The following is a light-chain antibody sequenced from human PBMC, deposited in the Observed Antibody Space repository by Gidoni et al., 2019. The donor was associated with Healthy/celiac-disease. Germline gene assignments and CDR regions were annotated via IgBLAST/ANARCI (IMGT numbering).Light chain of an antibody. CDR2: DAS. J-gene: IGKJ5*01. CDR1: QSVSSY. CDR3: QQRSNWPPIT. Sequence: EIVLTQSPATLSLSPGERATLSCRASQSVSSYLAWYQQKPGQAPRPLIYDASNRATGIPARFSGSGSGTDFTLTISSLEPEDFAVYYCQQRSNWPPITFGQETRLEIK. V-gene: IGKV3-11*01.